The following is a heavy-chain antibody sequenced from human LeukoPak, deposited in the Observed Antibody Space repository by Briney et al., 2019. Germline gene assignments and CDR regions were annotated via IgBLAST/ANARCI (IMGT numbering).Heavy chain of an antibody. CDR3: AKLLLVYGSGTLFDY. V-gene: IGHV3-7*01. CDR1: GFTFRTYW. J-gene: IGHJ4*02. Sequence: GGSLRLSCVASGFTFRTYWLTWVRQAPGKGLEWVANINQDGSEKSYVDSVKGRFTISRDNAKSSLYLQMNSLRAEDTAVYYCAKLLLVYGSGTLFDYWGQGTLVTVSS. CDR2: INQDGSEK. D-gene: IGHD3-10*01.